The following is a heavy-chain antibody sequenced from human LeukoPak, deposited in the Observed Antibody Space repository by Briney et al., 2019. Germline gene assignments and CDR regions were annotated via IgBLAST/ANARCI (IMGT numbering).Heavy chain of an antibody. Sequence: ASVKVSCTASGYTFTIYDINWVRQATGQGLEWMGWMNPNSGNTGYAQKFQGRVTITRNTSISTAYMELSSLRSEDTAVYYCARAPFPHYYGSGSNSDYWGQGTLVTVSS. J-gene: IGHJ4*02. V-gene: IGHV1-8*01. D-gene: IGHD3-10*01. CDR2: MNPNSGNT. CDR1: GYTFTIYD. CDR3: ARAPFPHYYGSGSNSDY.